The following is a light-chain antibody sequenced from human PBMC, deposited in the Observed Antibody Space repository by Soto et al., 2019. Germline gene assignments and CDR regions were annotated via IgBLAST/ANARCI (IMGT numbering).Light chain of an antibody. J-gene: IGKJ3*01. CDR2: GTS. CDR3: QQFGSSPGFT. V-gene: IGKV3-20*01. Sequence: EIVLTQSPGTLSLSPGERATLSCRASQNINSRYLAWYQQKPGQAPRPLIYGTSSRATGIPDRFSGSGSGTDFTLTISRLEPEDFAVYYCQQFGSSPGFTFGPGTKVDIK. CDR1: QNINSRY.